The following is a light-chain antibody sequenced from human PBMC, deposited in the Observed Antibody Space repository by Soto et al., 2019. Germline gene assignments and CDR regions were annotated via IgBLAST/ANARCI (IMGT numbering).Light chain of an antibody. J-gene: IGLJ3*02. CDR2: DVT. Sequence: QSVLTQPRSVSGSPGQSVTISCLGSSSDVGAYDFVSWHQQHPGKAPKVIIYDVTRRPSGVPGRFSGSKSGNTASLTISGLQAEDEADYYCSSPADGYTVLFGGGTKVTVL. CDR3: SSPADGYTVL. V-gene: IGLV2-11*01. CDR1: SSDVGAYDF.